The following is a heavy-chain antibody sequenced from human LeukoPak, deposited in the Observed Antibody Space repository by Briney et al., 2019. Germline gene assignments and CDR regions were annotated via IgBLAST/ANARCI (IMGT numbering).Heavy chain of an antibody. CDR2: IYSGGYT. D-gene: IGHD6-13*01. V-gene: IGHV3-53*01. CDR1: GLTVSSNY. CDR3: ASAPESRIAAYY. Sequence: GGSLRLSCAASGLTVSSNYMSWVRQAPGKGLEWVSLIYSGGYTYYADSVKGRFTISRDNSKNTLYLQMNSLRAEDTAVYYCASAPESRIAAYYWGQGTLVTVSS. J-gene: IGHJ4*02.